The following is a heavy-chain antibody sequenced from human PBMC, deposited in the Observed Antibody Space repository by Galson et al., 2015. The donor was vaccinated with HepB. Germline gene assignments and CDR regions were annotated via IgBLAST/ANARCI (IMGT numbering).Heavy chain of an antibody. Sequence: SLRLSCAASGFTFSDYYMSWIRQAPGKGLEWVSYISSSGSTIYYADSVKGRFTISRDNAKNSLYLQMNSLRAEDTAVYYCAREGRSPGPGAIRYYYGMDVWGQGTTVTVSS. J-gene: IGHJ6*02. CDR2: ISSSGSTI. CDR3: AREGRSPGPGAIRYYYGMDV. V-gene: IGHV3-11*01. D-gene: IGHD2-21*01. CDR1: GFTFSDYY.